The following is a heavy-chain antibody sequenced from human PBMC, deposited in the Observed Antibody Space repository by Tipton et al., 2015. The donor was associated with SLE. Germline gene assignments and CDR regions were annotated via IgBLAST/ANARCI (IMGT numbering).Heavy chain of an antibody. CDR3: TRARGQQLPTDY. Sequence: SLRLSCAASGFVFSSYWMHRVRQAPGKGLVWVARIKSDGSDTNYADSVRGRFTISRDNAKNTLYLQMNSLRAEDTAVYYCTRARGQQLPTDYWGQGTLVTVSS. D-gene: IGHD6-13*01. CDR1: GFVFSSYW. V-gene: IGHV3-74*01. CDR2: IKSDGSDT. J-gene: IGHJ4*02.